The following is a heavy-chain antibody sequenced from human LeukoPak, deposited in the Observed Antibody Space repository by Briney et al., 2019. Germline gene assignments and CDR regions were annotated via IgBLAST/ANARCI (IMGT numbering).Heavy chain of an antibody. CDR3: ASRGHYYDSSGYYLGSRSIDY. Sequence: TSETLSLTCAVYGGSFSGYYWGWIRQPPGKGLEWIGSIYYSGSTYYNPSLKSRVTISVDTSKNQFSLKLSSVTAADTAVYYCASRGHYYDSSGYYLGSRSIDYWGQGTLVTVSS. CDR2: IYYSGST. V-gene: IGHV4-39*01. CDR1: GGSFSGYY. D-gene: IGHD3-22*01. J-gene: IGHJ4*02.